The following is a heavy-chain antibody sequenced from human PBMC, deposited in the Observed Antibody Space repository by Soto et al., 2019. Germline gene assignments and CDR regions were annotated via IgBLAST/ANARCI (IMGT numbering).Heavy chain of an antibody. D-gene: IGHD3-9*01. Sequence: GGSLRLSCAASGFTFSSYAMSWVRQAPGKGLEWVSAISGSGGSTYYADSVKGRFTISRDNFKNTLYLQMNSLRAEDTAVYYCAKDPRRDILTGYPDYWGQGTLVTVSS. CDR2: ISGSGGST. V-gene: IGHV3-23*01. CDR3: AKDPRRDILTGYPDY. CDR1: GFTFSSYA. J-gene: IGHJ4*02.